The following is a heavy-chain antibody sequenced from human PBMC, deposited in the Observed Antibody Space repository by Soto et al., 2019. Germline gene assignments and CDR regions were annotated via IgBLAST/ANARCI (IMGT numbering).Heavy chain of an antibody. J-gene: IGHJ5*02. Sequence: QIQLVQSGSEVRMPGASVKVSCKASGYIFTTYSITWVRQAPGQGLEWMGWVSASNGKTNYAQQFEYRVTMTTDTSTSTADMVLRSLRSDDTAVYYCAREAFGVQASWFDPWGQGTLVTVSS. CDR1: GYIFTTYS. CDR3: AREAFGVQASWFDP. D-gene: IGHD3-10*01. V-gene: IGHV1-18*01. CDR2: VSASNGKT.